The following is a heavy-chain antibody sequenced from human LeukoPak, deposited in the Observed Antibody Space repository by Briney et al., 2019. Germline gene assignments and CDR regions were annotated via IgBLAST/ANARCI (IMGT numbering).Heavy chain of an antibody. CDR1: GDSISNYY. J-gene: IGHJ3*02. CDR2: IYSSGGT. CDR3: ARGGDSLRFLEDAFDI. V-gene: IGHV4-59*01. D-gene: IGHD3-3*01. Sequence: PSETLSLTCSVSGDSISNYYWSWIRQSPGKGLEWIGYIYSSGGTHYNPSLKSRVTVSVDTSKSQFSLKVRSVTAADTAVYYCARGGDSLRFLEDAFDIWGQGTKVTVSS.